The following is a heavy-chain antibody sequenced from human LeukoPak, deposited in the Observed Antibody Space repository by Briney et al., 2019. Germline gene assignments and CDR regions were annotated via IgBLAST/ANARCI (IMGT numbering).Heavy chain of an antibody. V-gene: IGHV3-9*01. J-gene: IGHJ6*02. CDR1: GFTFDDYA. CDR3: AKGEGYTPSYYGMDV. CDR2: ISWNSGSI. Sequence: GGSLRLSCAASGFTFDDYAMHWVRQAPGKGLEWVSGISWNSGSIGYADSVKGRFTISRDNAKNSLYLQMNSLRAEDTALYYCAKGEGYTPSYYGMDVWGQGTTVTVSS. D-gene: IGHD5-24*01.